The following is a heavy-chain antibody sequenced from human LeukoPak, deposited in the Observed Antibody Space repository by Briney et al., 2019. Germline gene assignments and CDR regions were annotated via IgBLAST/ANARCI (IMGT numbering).Heavy chain of an antibody. CDR2: IYYSGST. CDR1: GGSISSSSYY. D-gene: IGHD6-19*01. V-gene: IGHV4-39*01. CDR3: ARHVGSGWYGY. Sequence: SETLSLTCTVSGGSISSSSYYWGWIRQPPGKGLEWIGSIYYSGSTYYNPSLRSRVTISVDTSKNQFSLKLSSVTAADTAVYYCARHVGSGWYGYWGQGTLVTVSS. J-gene: IGHJ4*02.